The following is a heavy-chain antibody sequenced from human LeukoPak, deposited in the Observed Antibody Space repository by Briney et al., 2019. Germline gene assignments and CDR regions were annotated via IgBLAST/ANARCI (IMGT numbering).Heavy chain of an antibody. CDR2: ISWNSGSI. J-gene: IGHJ4*02. D-gene: IGHD6-19*01. CDR1: GFTFDDYA. Sequence: GGSLRLSCAASGFTFDDYAMHWVRQAPGKGLEWVSGISWNSGSIGYADSVKGRFTISRDNAKNSLYLQMNSQRAEDTALYYCAKDDSSGGKGYFDYWGQGTLVTVSS. CDR3: AKDDSSGGKGYFDY. V-gene: IGHV3-9*01.